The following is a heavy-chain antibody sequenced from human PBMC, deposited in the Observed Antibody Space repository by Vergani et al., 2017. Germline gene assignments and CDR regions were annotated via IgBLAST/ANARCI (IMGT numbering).Heavy chain of an antibody. CDR1: GYTFTSYG. D-gene: IGHD2-2*01. CDR2: ISAYNGNT. Sequence: QVQLVQSGAEVKKPGASVKVSCKASGYTFTSYGISWVRQAPGQGLEWMGWISAYNGNTNYAQKIQGRVTMTTDTSTSTAYMELRSLRSDDPAVYYCARDPDIVVVPAAPYYYYYYGMDVWGQGTTVTVSS. CDR3: ARDPDIVVVPAAPYYYYYYGMDV. J-gene: IGHJ6*02. V-gene: IGHV1-18*04.